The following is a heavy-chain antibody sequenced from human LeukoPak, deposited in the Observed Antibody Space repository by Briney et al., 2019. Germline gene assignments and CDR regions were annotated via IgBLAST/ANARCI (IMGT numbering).Heavy chain of an antibody. J-gene: IGHJ1*01. CDR1: GFTFSSSA. D-gene: IGHD3-3*01. CDR3: ARDSGYDFWSGYYLYFQH. V-gene: IGHV3-7*01. Sequence: GGSLRLSCAASGFTFSSSAMSWVRQAPGKGLEWVANIKQDGSEKYYVDSVKGRFTISRDNAKNSLYLQMNSLRAEDTAVYYCARDSGYDFWSGYYLYFQHWGQGTLVTVSS. CDR2: IKQDGSEK.